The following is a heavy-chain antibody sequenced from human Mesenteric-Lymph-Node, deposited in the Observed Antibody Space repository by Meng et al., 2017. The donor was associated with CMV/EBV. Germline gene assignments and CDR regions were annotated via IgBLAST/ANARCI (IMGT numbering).Heavy chain of an antibody. J-gene: IGHJ6*01. Sequence: GSLRLSCTVSGGSISSSSYYWGWIRQPPGKGLEWIGSIYYSGSVYYNPSLKSRVTISVDTSNNQFSLQLYSVTAADTAVYYCARDGAKNYYYGMDVWGQGTTVTVSS. D-gene: IGHD4/OR15-4a*01. CDR2: IYYSGSV. V-gene: IGHV4-39*07. CDR3: ARDGAKNYYYGMDV. CDR1: GGSISSSSYY.